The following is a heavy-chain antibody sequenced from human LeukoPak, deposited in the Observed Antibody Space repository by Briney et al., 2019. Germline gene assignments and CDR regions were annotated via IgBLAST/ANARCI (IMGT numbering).Heavy chain of an antibody. CDR2: IYSGGST. V-gene: IGHV3-53*01. CDR1: GFTVSSNY. CDR3: ARDHYYYGMDV. Sequence: PGGSLRLSCAASGFTVSSNYMSWVRQAPGKGLEWVSVIYSGGSTYYADSVKGRFTISRDNSKNTPYLQMNSLRAEDTAVYYCARDHYYYGMDVWGQGTTVTVSS. J-gene: IGHJ6*02.